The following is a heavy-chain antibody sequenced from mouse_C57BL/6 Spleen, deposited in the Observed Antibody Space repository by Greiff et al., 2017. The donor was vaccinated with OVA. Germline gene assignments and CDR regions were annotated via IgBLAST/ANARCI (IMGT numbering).Heavy chain of an antibody. CDR3: ARRDYDYDGLDY. D-gene: IGHD2-4*01. V-gene: IGHV1-69*01. CDR2: IDPSDSYT. J-gene: IGHJ2*01. Sequence: QVQLQQSGAELVMPGASVKLSCKASGYTFTSYWMHWVKQRPGQGLEWIGEIDPSDSYTNYNQKFKGKSTLTVDKSSSTAYMQLSSLTSEDSAVYYCARRDYDYDGLDYWGQGTTLTVPS. CDR1: GYTFTSYW.